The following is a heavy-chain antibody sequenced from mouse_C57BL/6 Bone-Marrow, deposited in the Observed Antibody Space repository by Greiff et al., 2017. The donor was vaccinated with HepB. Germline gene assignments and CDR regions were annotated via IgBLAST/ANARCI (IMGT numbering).Heavy chain of an antibody. CDR1: GFTFPAYY. CDR2: VYPYNGGT. Sequence: VQLQQSGPVLVKPVPSVQISCKASGFTFPAYYMHWVKQSHGKSLAWIGLVYPYNGGTSYNQKFKGKAPLTVDTSSSTAYMELNSLTAEDSAVYDCAREGGVEYFDVWGTGTTVTVSS. CDR3: AREGGVEYFDV. J-gene: IGHJ1*03. V-gene: IGHV1-36*01.